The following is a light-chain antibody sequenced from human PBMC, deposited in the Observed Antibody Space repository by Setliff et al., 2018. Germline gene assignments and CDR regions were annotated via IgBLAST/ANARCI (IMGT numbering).Light chain of an antibody. Sequence: QSVLTQPPSASGTPGQSVTISCSGSTSNTGKNFVYWYQQVPGTVPKLLIYRNNQRPSGVSDRFSGSKSGTSASLAISGLRSEDGADYYRATWDDSLSAYVFGTGTKVTVL. V-gene: IGLV1-47*01. CDR1: TSNTGKNF. J-gene: IGLJ1*01. CDR3: ATWDDSLSAYV. CDR2: RNN.